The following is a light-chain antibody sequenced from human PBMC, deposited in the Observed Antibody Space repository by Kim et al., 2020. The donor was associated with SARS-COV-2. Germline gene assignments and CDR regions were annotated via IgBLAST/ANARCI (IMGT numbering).Light chain of an antibody. V-gene: IGKV1-39*01. J-gene: IGKJ4*01. CDR1: QSISTY. Sequence: ASVGDRVTITCRASQSISTYLNLYQQKPGKAPRLLIYSASSLQSGVPSRFSGSGSVTDFRLTIGSLQPDYFATYYCLQSYSTSLAFGGGTKVDIK. CDR2: SAS. CDR3: LQSYSTSLA.